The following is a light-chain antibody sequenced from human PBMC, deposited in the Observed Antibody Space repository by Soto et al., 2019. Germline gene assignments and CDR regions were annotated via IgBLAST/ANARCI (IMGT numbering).Light chain of an antibody. J-gene: IGKJ2*01. CDR1: QSVSSDF. CDR2: GAS. CDR3: QQYGSSLYT. V-gene: IGKV3-20*01. Sequence: EIVLMQSPGTLSLSPGERATLSCRASQSVSSDFLAWYPQKPGQAPRLLIYGASSRAPGIPDRFSGSGSGTEFTITISRLEPEDFALYYCQQYGSSLYTFGQGTKLEIK.